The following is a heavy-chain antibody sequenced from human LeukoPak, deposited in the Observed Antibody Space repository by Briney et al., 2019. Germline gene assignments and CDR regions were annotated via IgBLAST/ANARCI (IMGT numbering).Heavy chain of an antibody. D-gene: IGHD6-19*01. V-gene: IGHV4-59*01. CDR3: ARGQWLNSY. Sequence: PSETLSLTCTVSGGSISSYYWTWIRQPPGKGLEWIGYIYYSRSTNYNPSLKSRVTISVDTSKSQFSLKLSSVTAAYTAVYYCARGQWLNSYWGQGTLVTVSS. J-gene: IGHJ4*02. CDR2: IYYSRST. CDR1: GGSISSYY.